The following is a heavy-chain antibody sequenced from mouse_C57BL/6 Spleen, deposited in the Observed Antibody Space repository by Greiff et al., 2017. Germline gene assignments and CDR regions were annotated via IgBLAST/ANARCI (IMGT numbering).Heavy chain of an antibody. V-gene: IGHV5-17*01. J-gene: IGHJ1*03. CDR2: ISSGSSTI. Sequence: DVKLVESGGGLVKPGGSLKLSCAASGFTFSDYGMHWVRQAPEKGLEWVAYISSGSSTIYYADTVKGRFTISRDNAKNTLFLQMTSLRSEDTAMYYCARGYDWYFDVWGTGTTVTVSS. D-gene: IGHD2-2*01. CDR3: ARGYDWYFDV. CDR1: GFTFSDYG.